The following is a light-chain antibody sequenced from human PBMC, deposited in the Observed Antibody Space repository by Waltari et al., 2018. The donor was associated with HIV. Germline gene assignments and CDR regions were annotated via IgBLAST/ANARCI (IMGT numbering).Light chain of an antibody. CDR1: QSVSSL. CDR3: QQRISWPLT. CDR2: DAS. J-gene: IGKJ4*01. V-gene: IGKV3-11*01. Sequence: ELVLTQSPAPLSLSPGERATLSCRASQSVSSLLAWYQQKPGQVPRLLIYDASNRAAGIPARFSGSGSGTDFTLSISSLEPEDFAVYYCQQRISWPLTFGGGTKVEIK.